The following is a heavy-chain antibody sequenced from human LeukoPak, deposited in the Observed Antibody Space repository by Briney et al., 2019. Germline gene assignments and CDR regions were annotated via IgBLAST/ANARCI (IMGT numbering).Heavy chain of an antibody. CDR1: GLTFSRYN. CDR2: IGTSSNNI. V-gene: IGHV3-21*01. Sequence: GGSLRLSCAASGLTFSRYNMNWVRQAPGKGLEWVSSIGTSSNNIYYTDSVKGRFTISRDNAKNSLYLQVDSLRVEDTAVYFCASGTVGNYALDYWGQGTLVTISS. CDR3: ASGTVGNYALDY. J-gene: IGHJ4*02. D-gene: IGHD1-7*01.